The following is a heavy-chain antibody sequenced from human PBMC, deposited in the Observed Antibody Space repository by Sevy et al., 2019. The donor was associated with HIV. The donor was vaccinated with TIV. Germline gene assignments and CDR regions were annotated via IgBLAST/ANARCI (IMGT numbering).Heavy chain of an antibody. V-gene: IGHV3-11*01. D-gene: IGHD4-17*01. J-gene: IGHJ6*02. CDR1: GFIFSNYY. CDR3: ARAEEDADYPSYYFYGMDV. CDR2: ISTSGTTI. Sequence: GGSLRLSCAASGFIFSNYYMSWIHQAPGKGLEWVSYISTSGTTIFYADSVKGRFTISRDNAKNSLYLQMNILRAEDTAVYFCARAEEDADYPSYYFYGMDVWGQGTTVTVSS.